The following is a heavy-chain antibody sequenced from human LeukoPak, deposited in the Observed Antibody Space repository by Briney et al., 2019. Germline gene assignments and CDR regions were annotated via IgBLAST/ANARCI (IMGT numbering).Heavy chain of an antibody. CDR3: ARGIHDWYFDL. CDR1: GGSISSYY. Sequence: SETLSLTCTVSGGSISSYYWSWIRQPPGEGLEWIGYIYYSGSTNYNPSLKSRVTISVDTSKNQFSLKLSSVTAADTAVYYCARGIHDWYFDLWGRGTLVTVSS. D-gene: IGHD5-18*01. J-gene: IGHJ2*01. V-gene: IGHV4-59*01. CDR2: IYYSGST.